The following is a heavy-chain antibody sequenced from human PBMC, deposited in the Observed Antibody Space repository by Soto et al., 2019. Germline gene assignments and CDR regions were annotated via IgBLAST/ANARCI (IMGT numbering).Heavy chain of an antibody. CDR2: INPSGGST. V-gene: IGHV1-46*01. J-gene: IGHJ4*02. CDR1: GYTFTSYY. CDR3: AIVYAMVRGVISPEFDY. D-gene: IGHD3-10*01. Sequence: ASVKVSCKASGYTFTSYYMHWVRQAPGQGLEWMGIINPSGGSTSYAQKFQGRVTMTRNTSTSTVYMELSSLRSEDTAVYYCAIVYAMVRGVISPEFDYWGQGTLVTVSS.